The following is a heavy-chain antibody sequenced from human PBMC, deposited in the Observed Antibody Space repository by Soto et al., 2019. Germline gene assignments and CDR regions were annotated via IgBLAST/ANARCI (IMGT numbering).Heavy chain of an antibody. CDR3: AKIPLRFLEWLLPRTVDFDY. CDR2: ISGSGGST. J-gene: IGHJ4*02. V-gene: IGHV3-23*01. D-gene: IGHD3-3*01. CDR1: GFTFSSYA. Sequence: PGGSLRLSCAASGFTFSSYAMSLVRQAPGKGLEWVSAISGSGGSTYYADSVKGRFTISRDNSKNTLYLQMNSLRAEDTAVYYCAKIPLRFLEWLLPRTVDFDYWGQGTLLTVSS.